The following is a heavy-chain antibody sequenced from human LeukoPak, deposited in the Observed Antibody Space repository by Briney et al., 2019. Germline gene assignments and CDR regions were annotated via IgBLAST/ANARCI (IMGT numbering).Heavy chain of an antibody. D-gene: IGHD2-8*01. CDR3: ARTVVHCTNGVCYIPEAYYYYYGMDV. CDR1: GGTFSSYA. J-gene: IGHJ6*02. CDR2: IIPIFGKG. Sequence: SVTVSCKASGGTFSSYAISWVRQAPGQGLEWVGGIIPIFGKGNYAQKFEGRVTITAEESRRTACMEQRSVRAEETGGDYCARTVVHCTNGVCYIPEAYYYYYGMDVWGQGTTVTVSS. V-gene: IGHV1-69*13.